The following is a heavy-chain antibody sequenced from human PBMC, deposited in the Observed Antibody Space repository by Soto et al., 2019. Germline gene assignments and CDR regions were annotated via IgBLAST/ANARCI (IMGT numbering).Heavy chain of an antibody. Sequence: PGGSLRLSCAASGFMFSAYWMSWVRQAPGKGLEWVANIHGDGGKIYYVDSVKGRFTISRDNAKRSLYLQMNSLRAEDTPGCYCARDFDGGYTYGPGDYWGQGALVTVSS. V-gene: IGHV3-7*01. CDR1: GFMFSAYW. CDR2: IHGDGGKI. CDR3: ARDFDGGYTYGPGDY. D-gene: IGHD5-18*01. J-gene: IGHJ4*02.